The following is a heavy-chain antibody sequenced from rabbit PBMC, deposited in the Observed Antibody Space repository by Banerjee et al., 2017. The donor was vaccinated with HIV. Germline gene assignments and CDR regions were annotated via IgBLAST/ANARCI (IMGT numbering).Heavy chain of an antibody. D-gene: IGHD4-2*01. CDR2: MDAGGSGDI. J-gene: IGHJ6*01. Sequence: QSLEESGGDLVKPGASLTLTCTASGFSFSSSGWICWVRQAPGKGLEWIAWMDAGGSGDIAYANWVNGRFTSSKISATTVDLRMTSLTAADTATYFCAREIPGSNGALDLWGPGTLVTVS. CDR1: GFSFSSSGW. CDR3: AREIPGSNGALDL. V-gene: IGHV1S40*01.